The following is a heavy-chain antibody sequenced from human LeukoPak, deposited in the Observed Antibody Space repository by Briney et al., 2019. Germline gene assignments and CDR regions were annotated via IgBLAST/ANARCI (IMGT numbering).Heavy chain of an antibody. V-gene: IGHV4-34*01. CDR2: INHWGRT. J-gene: IGHJ6*02. D-gene: IGHD3-10*01. CDR1: GGSLNRYF. CDR3: VRGNDFGSGTFYRSYGLDV. Sequence: PSETLSLTCAVYGGSLNRYFWSWVRQAPGKGLEWIGEINHWGRTNYSPSLKSRLTISIDTSKNQFSLKVTSVTAVDTAVYYCVRGNDFGSGTFYRSYGLDVWGQGTMVSV.